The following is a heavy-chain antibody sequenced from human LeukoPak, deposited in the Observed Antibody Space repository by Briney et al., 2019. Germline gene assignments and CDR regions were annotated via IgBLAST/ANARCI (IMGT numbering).Heavy chain of an antibody. J-gene: IGHJ4*02. Sequence: PGESPKISCTGSGYSFTNYWIGWVRQMPGKGLEWMGIIYPDDSDTRYRPSFQGQVTISADKSIATAYLQWSSLKASDTAMYYCARLQYSNGYVDYWGQGTLVTVSS. CDR2: IYPDDSDT. CDR3: ARLQYSNGYVDY. CDR1: GYSFTNYW. V-gene: IGHV5-51*01. D-gene: IGHD5-18*01.